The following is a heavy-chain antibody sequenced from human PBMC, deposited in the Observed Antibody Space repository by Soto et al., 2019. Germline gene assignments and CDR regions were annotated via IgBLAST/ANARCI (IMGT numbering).Heavy chain of an antibody. CDR3: ARVDIVATSMDV. J-gene: IGHJ6*03. CDR2: IYYSGST. V-gene: IGHV4-39*01. D-gene: IGHD5-12*01. Sequence: ETLSLTCTVSGGSISSSSYYWGWIRQPPGKGLEWIGSIYYSGSTYYNPSLKSRVTISVDTSKNQFSLKLSSVTAADTAVYYCARVDIVATSMDVWGKGTTVTVSS. CDR1: GGSISSSSYY.